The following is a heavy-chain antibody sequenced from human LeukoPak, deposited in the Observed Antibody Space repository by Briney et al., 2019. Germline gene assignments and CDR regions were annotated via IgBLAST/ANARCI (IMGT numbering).Heavy chain of an antibody. J-gene: IGHJ4*02. CDR2: ISANNGET. CDR1: GYTFTNYG. V-gene: IGHV1-18*04. D-gene: IGHD2-2*01. CDR3: ARVPPSAHQLLSSDY. Sequence: GASVMVSCKASGYTFTNYGISWVRQAPGQGLEWMAWISANNGETRYAQNFQGRVTMTTDTSTSTAYLEQRSLRSDDTAVYYCARVPPSAHQLLSSDYWGQGTQVTVSS.